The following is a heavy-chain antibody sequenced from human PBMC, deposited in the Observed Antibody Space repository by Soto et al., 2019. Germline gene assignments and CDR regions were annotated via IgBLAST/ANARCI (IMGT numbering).Heavy chain of an antibody. D-gene: IGHD2-21*01. CDR1: GGSISTSRSY. V-gene: IGHV4-39*01. J-gene: IGHJ5*02. Sequence: QLQLLESGPGLVKASETLSLTCSVSGGSISTSRSYWAWIRQPPGKGLEWLANIFYSGSTFYNPSLASRVSVSGDTSKNEFSLKWRSVTAADTAVYYCARQPTTGDTDLWFDPWGQGTLVTVSS. CDR3: ARQPTTGDTDLWFDP. CDR2: IFYSGST.